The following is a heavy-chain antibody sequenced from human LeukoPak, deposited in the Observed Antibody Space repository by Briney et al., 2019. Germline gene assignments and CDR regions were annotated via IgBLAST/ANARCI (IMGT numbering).Heavy chain of an antibody. D-gene: IGHD6-19*01. Sequence: PRGSLRLSCEASGFTFTNYGMTWVRQAPGKGLEWVSGISSSGGSTYYADSVKGRFTISRDNSKNTLYLQMNSLRADDTAVYYCAKGSSSGWYRPLDYWGQGTLVTVSS. V-gene: IGHV3-23*01. J-gene: IGHJ4*02. CDR3: AKGSSSGWYRPLDY. CDR1: GFTFTNYG. CDR2: ISSSGGST.